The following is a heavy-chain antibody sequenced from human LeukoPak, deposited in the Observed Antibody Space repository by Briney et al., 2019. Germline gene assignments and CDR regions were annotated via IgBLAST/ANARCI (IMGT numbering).Heavy chain of an antibody. CDR2: IYYSGSI. J-gene: IGHJ1*01. CDR3: ARGPKTWIQLWEH. CDR1: GASISSYY. Sequence: PSETLSLTCTVSGASISSYYWSWIRQPPGKGLEWIGDIYYSGSIRYNPSLKSRVTMSVDTSKNQFSLKLSSVTAADTAVYYCARGPKTWIQLWEHWGQGTLVTVSS. V-gene: IGHV4-59*01. D-gene: IGHD5-18*01.